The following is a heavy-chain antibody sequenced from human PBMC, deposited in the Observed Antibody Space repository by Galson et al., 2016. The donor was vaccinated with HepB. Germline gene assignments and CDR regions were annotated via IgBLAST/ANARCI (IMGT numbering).Heavy chain of an antibody. CDR3: AKGTTRLGDN. V-gene: IGHV3-23*01. CDR1: GFTVSSNY. D-gene: IGHD4-11*01. CDR2: ISTSGGST. J-gene: IGHJ4*02. Sequence: SLRLSCAASGFTVSSNYMSWVRQAPGKGLEWVAAISTSGGSTDYADSVRGRFTISRDNSKNMLYLQMNSLRAEDSALYYCAKGTTRLGDNWGQGILVTVSS.